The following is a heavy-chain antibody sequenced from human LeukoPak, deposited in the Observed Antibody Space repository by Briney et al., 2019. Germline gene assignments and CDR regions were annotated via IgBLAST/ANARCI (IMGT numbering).Heavy chain of an antibody. V-gene: IGHV6-1*01. CDR2: TYYRSKWYN. D-gene: IGHD3-10*01. CDR3: GRDQKRITMVRGAEYYYYGMDV. CDR1: GDSVSSNSAA. J-gene: IGHJ6*02. Sequence: SQTLSLTCALSGDSVSSNSAAWNWIRQSPSRGLEWLGRTYYRSKWYNDYAVSVKSRITINPDTSKNQFSLQLNSVTPEDMAVYYCGRDQKRITMVRGAEYYYYGMDVWGQGTTVTVSS.